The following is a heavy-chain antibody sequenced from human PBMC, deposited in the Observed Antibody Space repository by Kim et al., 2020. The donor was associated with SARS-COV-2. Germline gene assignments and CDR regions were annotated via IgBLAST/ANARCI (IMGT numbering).Heavy chain of an antibody. V-gene: IGHV4-39*01. J-gene: IGHJ4*02. CDR3: AARSSLYLFRYFDY. Sequence: TQPLKSRFTISVDTSKNQFSLKLSSVTAADTAVYYCAARSSLYLFRYFDYWGQGTLVTVSS. D-gene: IGHD6-13*01.